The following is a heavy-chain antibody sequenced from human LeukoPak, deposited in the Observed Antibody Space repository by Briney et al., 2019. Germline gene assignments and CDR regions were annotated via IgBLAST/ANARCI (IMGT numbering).Heavy chain of an antibody. CDR3: ARDGGFDSSGFAFDT. D-gene: IGHD3-22*01. Sequence: ASVKVSCKASGYTFTGYYMHWVRQAPGQGLEWMGWINPNSGGTNYAQKFQGWVTMTRDTSISTAYMELSRLRSDDTAVYYCARDGGFDSSGFAFDTWGQGTMVTVSS. V-gene: IGHV1-2*04. J-gene: IGHJ3*02. CDR1: GYTFTGYY. CDR2: INPNSGGT.